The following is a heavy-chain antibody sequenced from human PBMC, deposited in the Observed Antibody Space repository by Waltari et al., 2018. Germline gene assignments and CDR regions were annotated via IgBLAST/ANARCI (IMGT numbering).Heavy chain of an antibody. V-gene: IGHV3-21*01. D-gene: IGHD2-15*01. J-gene: IGHJ5*02. CDR3: AREGGYCSGGSCRWFDP. Sequence: EVQLVESGGGLVKPGGSLRLSCAASGFTFSSYALNWVRQVPGQGLEWVSSINSNSYIYYADSVKGRFTISRDNAKNSLYLQMNSLRAEDTAVYYCAREGGYCSGGSCRWFDPWGQGTLVTVSS. CDR2: INSNSYI. CDR1: GFTFSSYA.